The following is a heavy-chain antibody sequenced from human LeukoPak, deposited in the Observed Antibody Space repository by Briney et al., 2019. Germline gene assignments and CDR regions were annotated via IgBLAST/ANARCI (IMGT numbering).Heavy chain of an antibody. D-gene: IGHD5-18*01. Sequence: ASVKVSCKASGYTFTNYGISWVRQAPGQGLEWMGWISAHNGNTNYAQKLQGRVTMTTDTSTTTAYMELRSLRSDDTALYYCARDDPRYSYGGDYWGQGTLVTVSS. CDR1: GYTFTNYG. CDR3: ARDDPRYSYGGDY. J-gene: IGHJ4*02. CDR2: ISAHNGNT. V-gene: IGHV1-18*04.